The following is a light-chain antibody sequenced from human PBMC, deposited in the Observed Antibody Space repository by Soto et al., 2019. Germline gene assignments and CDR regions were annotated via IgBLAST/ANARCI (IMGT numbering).Light chain of an antibody. Sequence: QSALTQPASVSGSPGQSITISCTGTSSDVGGYKYVSWYQHHPGKTPKLKIYDVNNRPSGVSNRFSGSKSGNTTSLTISGLQGEDEADYYCSSYTGSSTLLVFGGGTKLTVL. CDR2: DVN. V-gene: IGLV2-14*03. CDR1: SSDVGGYKY. J-gene: IGLJ2*01. CDR3: SSYTGSSTLLV.